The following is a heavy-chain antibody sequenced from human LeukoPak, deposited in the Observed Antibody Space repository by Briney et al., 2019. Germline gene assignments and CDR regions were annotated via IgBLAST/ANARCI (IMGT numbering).Heavy chain of an antibody. Sequence: GSLRLSCAASGFTFSSYAMSWVRQAPGKGLEWVSAISGSGGSTYYADSVKGRFTISRDNSKNTLYLQMNSLRAEDTAVYYCAKVDDYVWGSYRSYFDYWGQGTLVTVSS. CDR2: ISGSGGST. CDR3: AKVDDYVWGSYRSYFDY. CDR1: GFTFSSYA. J-gene: IGHJ4*02. D-gene: IGHD3-16*02. V-gene: IGHV3-23*01.